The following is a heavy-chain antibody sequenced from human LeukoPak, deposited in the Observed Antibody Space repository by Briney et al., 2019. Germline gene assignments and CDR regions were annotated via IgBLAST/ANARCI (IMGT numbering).Heavy chain of an antibody. Sequence: PGGSLRLSCAGSGFSFSSYGMHWVRQAPGKGLEWMAFIRSDGSNKYYADSVKGRFTISRDNSKNTLYLQMNSLRAEDTAVYYCARDRHCIGSTCYGLWGQGTRVTVSS. CDR3: ARDRHCIGSTCYGL. D-gene: IGHD2-2*01. V-gene: IGHV3-30*02. CDR1: GFSFSSYG. J-gene: IGHJ4*02. CDR2: IRSDGSNK.